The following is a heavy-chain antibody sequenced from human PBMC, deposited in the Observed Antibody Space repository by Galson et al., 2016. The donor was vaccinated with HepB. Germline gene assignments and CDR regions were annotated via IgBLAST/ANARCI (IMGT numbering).Heavy chain of an antibody. CDR1: GYAISSGYDY. D-gene: IGHD5-24*01. CDR3: ARGHDGYMTPFDY. CDR2: VDQSGRT. V-gene: IGHV4-38-2*02. Sequence: ETLSLTCTVSGYAISSGYDYWGWIRQPPGKGLEWIASVDQSGRTYYNPSLKSRVTISVDTSKNQFSLKLSSVTAADTAVYYCARGHDGYMTPFDYWGQGTLVTVSS. J-gene: IGHJ4*02.